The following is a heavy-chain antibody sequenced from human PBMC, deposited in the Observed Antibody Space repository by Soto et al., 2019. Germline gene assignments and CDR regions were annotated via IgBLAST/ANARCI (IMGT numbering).Heavy chain of an antibody. Sequence: GGSLRLSCAASGFTFSSYAMSWVRQAPGKGLEWVSAISGSGGSTYYADSVKGRFTISRDNSKNTLYLQMNSLRAEDTAVYYCAKDYSYYYDSSGYCDYWGQGPLVTVSS. D-gene: IGHD3-22*01. CDR3: AKDYSYYYDSSGYCDY. CDR1: GFTFSSYA. V-gene: IGHV3-23*01. CDR2: ISGSGGST. J-gene: IGHJ4*02.